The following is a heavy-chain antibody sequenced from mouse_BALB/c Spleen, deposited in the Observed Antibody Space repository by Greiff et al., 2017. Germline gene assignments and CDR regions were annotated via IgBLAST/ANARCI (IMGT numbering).Heavy chain of an antibody. J-gene: IGHJ2*01. Sequence: VQLQQSGPELVKPGASVKISCKASGYAFSSSWMNWVKQRPGQGLEWIGRIYPGDGDTNYNGKFKGKATLTADKSSSTAYMQLSSLTSVDSAVYFCARGRDYWGQGTTLTVSS. CDR3: ARGRDY. CDR1: GYAFSSSW. CDR2: IYPGDGDT. V-gene: IGHV1-82*01.